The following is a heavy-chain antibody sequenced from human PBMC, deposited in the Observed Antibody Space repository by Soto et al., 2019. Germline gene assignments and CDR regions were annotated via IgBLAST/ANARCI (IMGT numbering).Heavy chain of an antibody. V-gene: IGHV4-34*01. CDR3: ARSDNRNSLYGVDV. CDR1: GGSLSGYY. Sequence: SETLSLTCAVNGGSLSGYYWSWIRQSPGKGLEWIGEINHRGSSDYNPSLKSRVTISIDASKNHVTLELTSVTAADTAVYYCARSDNRNSLYGVDVWGQGTAVTVYS. CDR2: INHRGSS. D-gene: IGHD1-7*01. J-gene: IGHJ6*02.